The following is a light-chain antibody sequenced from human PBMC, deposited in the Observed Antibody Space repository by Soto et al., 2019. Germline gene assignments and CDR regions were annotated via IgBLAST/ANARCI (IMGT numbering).Light chain of an antibody. CDR1: NVGSKS. V-gene: IGLV3-21*02. Sequence: SYELTQPPSVSVAPGQTARITCGGNNVGSKSVHWYQQKSGQAPVVVVYDDTDRPSGIPERFSGSNSGNTATLTISRVEAGDEADYYCQVWDDSTDHIYVFGTGPKLTVL. CDR2: DDT. CDR3: QVWDDSTDHIYV. J-gene: IGLJ1*01.